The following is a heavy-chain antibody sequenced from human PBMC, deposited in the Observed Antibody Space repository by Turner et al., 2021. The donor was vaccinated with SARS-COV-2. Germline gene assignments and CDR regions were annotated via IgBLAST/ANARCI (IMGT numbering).Heavy chain of an antibody. D-gene: IGHD3-3*01. CDR1: GFTLSTYS. J-gene: IGHJ4*02. V-gene: IGHV3-48*01. CDR3: AREHYDFWSGYFY. CDR2: ISGTTTTI. Sequence: EVQLVESGGGLVQPGGSLRLSCAASGFTLSTYSMSWVRKAPGKGPEWVSFISGTTTTIYYADSVKGRFTISRDNAKNSLYLQMNNLRAEDTAMYYCAREHYDFWSGYFYWGQGTLVTVSS.